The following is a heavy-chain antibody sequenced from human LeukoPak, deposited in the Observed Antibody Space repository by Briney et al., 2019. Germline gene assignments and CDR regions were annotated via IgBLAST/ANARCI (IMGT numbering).Heavy chain of an antibody. V-gene: IGHV1-2*02. J-gene: IGHJ6*02. D-gene: IGHD6-19*01. CDR1: GYTFTGYY. CDR2: LIPTSGGT. Sequence: ASVKVSCTASGYTFTGYYIHWVRQAPGQALEWMGWLIPTSGGTNYAQKFQGRVTMTRDTSISTAYMELSNLRSDDTAMYYCARVEGVAVAGVNYYGMDVWGQGTPVTVSS. CDR3: ARVEGVAVAGVNYYGMDV.